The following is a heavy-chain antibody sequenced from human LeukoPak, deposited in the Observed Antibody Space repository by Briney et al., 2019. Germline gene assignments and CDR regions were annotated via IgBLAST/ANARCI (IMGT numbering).Heavy chain of an antibody. CDR1: GGSFSGYY. J-gene: IGHJ5*02. Sequence: PSETLSLTCAVYGGSFSGYYWSWIRQPPGKGLEWIGEINHSGSTNYNPSLKSRVTISVDTSKNQFSLKLSSVTAADTAVYYCARVDYGDYVGVDPWGQGTLVTVSS. CDR2: INHSGST. V-gene: IGHV4-34*01. CDR3: ARVDYGDYVGVDP. D-gene: IGHD4-17*01.